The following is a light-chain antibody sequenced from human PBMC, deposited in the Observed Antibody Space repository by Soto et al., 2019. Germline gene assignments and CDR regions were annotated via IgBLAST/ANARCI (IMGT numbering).Light chain of an antibody. CDR2: LNNDGSH. Sequence: QSVLTQSPSASASLGASVKLTCTLSSGHITYAIAWHQQQPEKGPRYLMKLNNDGSHTQGDGIPDRFSGSSSGAARYLTISSLQSEDEADYYCQTWVTGPPWVFGGGTKLTVL. CDR3: QTWVTGPPWV. J-gene: IGLJ3*02. V-gene: IGLV4-69*01. CDR1: SGHITYA.